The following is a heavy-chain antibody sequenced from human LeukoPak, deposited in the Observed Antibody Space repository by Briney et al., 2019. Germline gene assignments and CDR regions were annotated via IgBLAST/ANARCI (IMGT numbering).Heavy chain of an antibody. J-gene: IGHJ6*03. D-gene: IGHD3-10*01. V-gene: IGHV4-39*01. CDR3: ARGRMSRQSIWFGSPNPTYMDV. Sequence: PSETLSLTCTVSGDSISSSSSYWGWIRQPPGEGLEWIGSIYYSGSTYYNTSLKSRVTISVDTSKNQFSLKLSSVTAADTAVYYCARGRMSRQSIWFGSPNPTYMDVWGKGTTVTVSS. CDR2: IYYSGST. CDR1: GDSISSSSSY.